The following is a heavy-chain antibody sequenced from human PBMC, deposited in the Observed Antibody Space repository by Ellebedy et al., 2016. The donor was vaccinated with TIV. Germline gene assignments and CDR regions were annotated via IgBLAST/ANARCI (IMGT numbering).Heavy chain of an antibody. CDR2: IIPIFGTA. CDR3: AREPNGDPYYYYGMDV. D-gene: IGHD7-27*01. J-gene: IGHJ6*02. V-gene: IGHV1-69*13. Sequence: AASVKVSYKASGGTFSSYAISWVRQAPGQGLEWMGGIIPIFGTANYAQKFQGRVTITADESTSTAYMELSSLRSEDTAVYYCAREPNGDPYYYYGMDVWGQGTTVTVSS. CDR1: GGTFSSYA.